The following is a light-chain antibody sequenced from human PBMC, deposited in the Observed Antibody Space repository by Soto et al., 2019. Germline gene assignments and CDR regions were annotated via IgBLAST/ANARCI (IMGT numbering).Light chain of an antibody. CDR2: DAS. CDR1: QSLVNTY. CDR3: QSYGSSRT. Sequence: EAVLTQSPGSLSFSPWDRATRSCRASQSLVNTYVAWYQQKAGQAPRLLIFDASTRATGIPDRFSGSGSGTDFTLSISRLEPEDFEVYYCQSYGSSRTFGHGTKVDIK. V-gene: IGKV3-20*01. J-gene: IGKJ1*01.